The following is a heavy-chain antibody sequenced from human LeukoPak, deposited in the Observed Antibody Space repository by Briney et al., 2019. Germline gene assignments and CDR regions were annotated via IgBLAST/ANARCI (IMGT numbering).Heavy chain of an antibody. CDR1: GDSISSNY. J-gene: IGHJ3*02. Sequence: SETLSLTCTVSGDSISSNYWSWIRQPPGKGLEWIGYIHHSGSTNYNPSLKGRVTISVDTSKNQFSLKLSAVTAADTAVYFCARDQPPVTTGEDAFDIWGQGTMVTVSS. CDR2: IHHSGST. V-gene: IGHV4-59*01. CDR3: ARDQPPVTTGEDAFDI. D-gene: IGHD4-17*01.